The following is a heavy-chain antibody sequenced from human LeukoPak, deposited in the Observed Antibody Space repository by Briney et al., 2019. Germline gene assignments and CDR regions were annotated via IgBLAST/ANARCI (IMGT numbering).Heavy chain of an antibody. CDR1: RGSISSYY. Sequence: SETLSLTCTVSRGSISSYYWSWIRQPPGKELDWMGNIDNSGNTNSNPSLKSRVTMSVDTSKNQFSLKLSSVIAADTAVYYCARGRITIFGVVIPHFDNWGQGTLVTVSS. CDR3: ARGRITIFGVVIPHFDN. CDR2: IDNSGNT. V-gene: IGHV4-59*01. D-gene: IGHD3-3*01. J-gene: IGHJ4*02.